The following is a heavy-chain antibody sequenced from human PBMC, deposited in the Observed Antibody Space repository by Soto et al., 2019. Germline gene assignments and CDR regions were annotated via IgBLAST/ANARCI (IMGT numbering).Heavy chain of an antibody. CDR3: AIIAAADFDY. Sequence: SVKVSCKTSGGTFSIYAISGVRQAPGQGLEWMGGIIPIFGTANYAQKFQGRVTITADESTSTAYMELSSLRSEDTAVYYCAIIAAADFDYWGQGTLVTVSS. CDR1: GGTFSIYA. J-gene: IGHJ4*02. V-gene: IGHV1-69*13. CDR2: IIPIFGTA. D-gene: IGHD6-13*01.